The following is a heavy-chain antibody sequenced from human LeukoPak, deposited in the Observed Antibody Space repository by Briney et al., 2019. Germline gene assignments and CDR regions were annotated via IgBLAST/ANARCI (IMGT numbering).Heavy chain of an antibody. CDR3: ASTWGYSSGWPFDY. D-gene: IGHD6-19*01. CDR2: ISYDGSNK. CDR1: GFTFSSYG. Sequence: PGRSLRLSCAASGFTFSSYGMHWVRQAPGKGLEWVAVISYDGSNKYYADSVKGRFTISRDNSKNTLYLQMNSLRAEDTAVYYCASTWGYSSGWPFDYWGQGTLVTVSS. V-gene: IGHV3-30*03. J-gene: IGHJ4*02.